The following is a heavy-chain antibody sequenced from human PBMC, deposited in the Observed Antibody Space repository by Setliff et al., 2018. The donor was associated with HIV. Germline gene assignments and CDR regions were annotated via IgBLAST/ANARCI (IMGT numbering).Heavy chain of an antibody. CDR1: GFTFSNYA. V-gene: IGHV3-64D*09. Sequence: PGGSLRLSCSTSGFTFSNYAMHWVRQAPGKGLEYFSSISTNGDSTSYADSVKCRFTISRDNSKNTLYLQMSSLRTEDTAVYYCVKSLMFFNWFDSWGQGTRVTVSS. CDR3: VKSLMFFNWFDS. J-gene: IGHJ5*01. D-gene: IGHD3-10*02. CDR2: ISTNGDST.